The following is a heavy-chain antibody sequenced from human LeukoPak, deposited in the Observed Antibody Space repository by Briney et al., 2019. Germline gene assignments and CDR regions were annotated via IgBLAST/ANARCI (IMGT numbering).Heavy chain of an antibody. Sequence: GGSLRLSCAASGFTFSSYSMNWVRKAPGKGLEWASYISSSSSTIYYADSVKGRFTISRDNAKNSLYLQMNSLRAEDTAVYYCARFARSYSSSWYAYDYWGQGTLVTVSS. CDR3: ARFARSYSSSWYAYDY. V-gene: IGHV3-48*01. D-gene: IGHD6-13*01. CDR2: ISSSSSTI. CDR1: GFTFSSYS. J-gene: IGHJ4*02.